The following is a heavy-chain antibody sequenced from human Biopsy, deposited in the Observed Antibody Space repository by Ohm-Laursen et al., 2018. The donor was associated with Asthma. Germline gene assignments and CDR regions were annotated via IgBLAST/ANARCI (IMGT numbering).Heavy chain of an antibody. CDR1: GGTFNTYV. V-gene: IGHV1-69*13. D-gene: IGHD2-2*01. Sequence: SVKVSCKSLGGTFNTYVIGWVRQAPGQGLEWMGGINSVFGTTTYPQKFQDRVTITADDSTSTVYMELSSLRSEDTAVYYCARKAGSCISSSCYSLDFWGQGTLVTVSS. CDR3: ARKAGSCISSSCYSLDF. CDR2: INSVFGTT. J-gene: IGHJ4*02.